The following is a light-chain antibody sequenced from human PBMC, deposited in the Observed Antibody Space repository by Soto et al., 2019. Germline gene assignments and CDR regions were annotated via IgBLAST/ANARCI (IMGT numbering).Light chain of an antibody. V-gene: IGLV2-14*01. CDR1: SSDVGGYNY. Sequence: QSVLTQPASVSGSPGQSIAISCTGTSSDVGGYNYVSWYQQHPGKAPKLMIYDVSDRPSGVSDRFSGSKSGNTASLTISGLQAEDEAAYYCSSYTISSTYVFGTGTKVTVL. J-gene: IGLJ1*01. CDR2: DVS. CDR3: SSYTISSTYV.